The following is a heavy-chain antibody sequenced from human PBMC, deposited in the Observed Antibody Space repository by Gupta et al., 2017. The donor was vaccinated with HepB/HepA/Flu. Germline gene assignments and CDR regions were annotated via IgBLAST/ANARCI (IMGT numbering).Heavy chain of an antibody. D-gene: IGHD2-2*03. CDR2: INPDGSVR. J-gene: IGHJ5*02. CDR1: GFSCSNDW. Sequence: EVQLEASGVGLVQPGGSLRLSCAASGFSCSNDWMNWVRQVSGKGLEWVANINPDGSVRRYVDSVKGRFIISRDNAKNSLYLQMSSLRAEDTAVYYCVRVDISWGQGTLVTVSP. V-gene: IGHV3-7*01. CDR3: VRVDIS.